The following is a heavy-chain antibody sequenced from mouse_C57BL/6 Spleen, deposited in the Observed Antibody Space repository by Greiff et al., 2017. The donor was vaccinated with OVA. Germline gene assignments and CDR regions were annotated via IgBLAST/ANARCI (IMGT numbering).Heavy chain of an antibody. V-gene: IGHV1-80*01. CDR2: IYPGDGDT. CDR1: GYAFSSYW. CDR3: ARRGELGWFAD. Sequence: VQLQQSGAELVKPGASVKISCKASGYAFSSYWKNWVKQRPGKGLEWIGQIYPGDGDTNYNGKFKGKATLTADKSSSTAYMQLSSLTSEDSAVYFCARRGELGWFADWGQGTLVTVSA. J-gene: IGHJ3*01. D-gene: IGHD4-1*01.